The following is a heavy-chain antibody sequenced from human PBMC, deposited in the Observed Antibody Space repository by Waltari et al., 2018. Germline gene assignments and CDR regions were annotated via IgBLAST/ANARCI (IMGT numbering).Heavy chain of an antibody. V-gene: IGHV3-48*01. Sequence: EVQLVESGGGLVQPGGSLRLPCAAPVSTFSSYSMNWVSQAPGKGLEWVSYISSSSSTIYYADSVKGRFTISRDNAKNSLYLQMNSLRAEDTAVYYCARDYGDSRPLDYWGQGTLVTVSS. J-gene: IGHJ4*01. CDR1: VSTFSSYS. CDR2: ISSSSSTI. CDR3: ARDYGDSRPLDY. D-gene: IGHD4-17*01.